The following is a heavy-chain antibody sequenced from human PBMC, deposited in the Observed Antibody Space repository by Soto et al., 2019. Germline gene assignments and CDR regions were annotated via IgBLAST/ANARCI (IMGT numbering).Heavy chain of an antibody. Sequence: GGSLRLSCAASGFTFSSYAMHWVRQAPGKGLEWVAVISYDGSNKYYADSVKGRFTISRDNSKNTLYLQMNSLRAEDTAVYYCARPKMERYSYGSHWYFDLWGRGTLVTVSS. J-gene: IGHJ2*01. CDR2: ISYDGSNK. CDR3: ARPKMERYSYGSHWYFDL. CDR1: GFTFSSYA. D-gene: IGHD5-18*01. V-gene: IGHV3-30-3*01.